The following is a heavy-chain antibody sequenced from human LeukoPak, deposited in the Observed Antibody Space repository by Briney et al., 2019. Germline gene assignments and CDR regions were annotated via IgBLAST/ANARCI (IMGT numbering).Heavy chain of an antibody. D-gene: IGHD3-10*01. CDR2: INTDGSST. CDR1: GFTFSTYV. V-gene: IGHV3-74*01. CDR3: ARAGGFGYYFDY. J-gene: IGHJ4*02. Sequence: GGSLRLSCAASGFTFSTYVMSWVRQAPGKGLVWVSRINTDGSSTSYADSVKGRFTISRDNAKNTLYLQMNSLRAEDTAVYYCARAGGFGYYFDYWGQGTLVTVSS.